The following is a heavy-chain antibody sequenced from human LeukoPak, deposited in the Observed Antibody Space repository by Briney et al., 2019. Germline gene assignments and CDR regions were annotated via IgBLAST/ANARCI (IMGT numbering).Heavy chain of an antibody. CDR3: VKDLRSDFMGVLSRYLSY. D-gene: IGHD2/OR15-2a*01. Sequence: GSLRLSCSASGFTFSSFAMHWVRQAPGKGLEYVAAISRNGGSTYYADSVKGRFTISRDNSKSTLYLQMSSLRAEDTAVYLCVKDLRSDFMGVLSRYLSYWGQGTLFTVSS. J-gene: IGHJ4*02. CDR2: ISRNGGST. CDR1: GFTFSSFA. V-gene: IGHV3-64D*09.